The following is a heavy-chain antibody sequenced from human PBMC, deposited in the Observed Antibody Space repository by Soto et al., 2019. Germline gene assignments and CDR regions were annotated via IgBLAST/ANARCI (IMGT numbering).Heavy chain of an antibody. Sequence: SCKASGYTFTGYAMHWVRQAPGKGLEWVAVISYDGSNKYYADSVKGRFTISRDNSKNTLYLQMNSLRAEDTAVYYCAREGVYAYYYYGMDVWGQGTTVTVSS. D-gene: IGHD2-8*01. CDR1: GYTFTGYA. J-gene: IGHJ6*02. CDR2: ISYDGSNK. CDR3: AREGVYAYYYYGMDV. V-gene: IGHV3-30-3*01.